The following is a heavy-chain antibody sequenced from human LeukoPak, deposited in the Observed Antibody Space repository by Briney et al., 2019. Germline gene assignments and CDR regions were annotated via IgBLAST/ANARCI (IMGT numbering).Heavy chain of an antibody. Sequence: GGSLRLSCAASGFTFSSYSMNWVRQAPGKGLEWVSSISSSSTYIYYADSVKGRFTISRDNAKNSLYLQMNSLRAEDTAVYYCARQSLAVAGKLSAFDIWGPGTMVTVSS. CDR1: GFTFSSYS. D-gene: IGHD6-19*01. J-gene: IGHJ3*02. V-gene: IGHV3-21*01. CDR3: ARQSLAVAGKLSAFDI. CDR2: ISSSSTYI.